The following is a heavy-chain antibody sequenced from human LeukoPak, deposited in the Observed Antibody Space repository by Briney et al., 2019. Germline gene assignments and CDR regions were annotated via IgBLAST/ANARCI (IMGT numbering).Heavy chain of an antibody. CDR2: ISYDGSNK. J-gene: IGHJ4*02. CDR1: GFAFNTYA. D-gene: IGHD3-22*01. V-gene: IGHV3-30*04. Sequence: GGSLRLSCAVSGFAFNTYAFHWVRQAPGEGLEWVALISYDGSNKYYADSVKGRFTISRDNSKNTLYLQMNSLRAEDTAVYYCAKDRYYDSSGFDYWGQGTLVTVSS. CDR3: AKDRYYDSSGFDY.